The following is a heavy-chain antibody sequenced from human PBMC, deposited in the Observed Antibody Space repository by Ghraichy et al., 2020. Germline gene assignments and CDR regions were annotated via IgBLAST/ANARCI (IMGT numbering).Heavy chain of an antibody. J-gene: IGHJ6*02. CDR2: IKEDGSEK. CDR1: GFTYSIYW. Sequence: GGSLRLSCTASGFTYSIYWMSWVRQAPGKGLEWVANIKEDGSEKHYVDSVKGRFTISRDNAKNSLSLQMNSLRAEDTAVYYCARHYSLSIYEMDVWGQGTTVTVSS. D-gene: IGHD2-15*01. CDR3: ARHYSLSIYEMDV. V-gene: IGHV3-7*01.